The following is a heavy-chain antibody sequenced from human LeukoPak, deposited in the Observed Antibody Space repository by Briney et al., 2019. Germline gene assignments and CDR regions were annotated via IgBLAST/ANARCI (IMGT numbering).Heavy chain of an antibody. Sequence: GGSLRLSCAASGFTFSSYWMHWVRQAPGKGLVWVSRINGDGSSTSYADSVKGRFTISRDNAKNTLYLQMNSLRAEDTAVYYCAEGSSWGNFFDYWGQGTLVTVSS. CDR1: GFTFSSYW. V-gene: IGHV3-74*01. D-gene: IGHD1-26*01. CDR2: INGDGSST. CDR3: AEGSSWGNFFDY. J-gene: IGHJ4*02.